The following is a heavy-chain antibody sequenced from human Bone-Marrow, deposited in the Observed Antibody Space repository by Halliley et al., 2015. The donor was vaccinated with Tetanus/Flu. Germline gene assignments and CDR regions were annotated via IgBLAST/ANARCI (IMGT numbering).Heavy chain of an antibody. D-gene: IGHD4-17*01. CDR3: ARDRPYGGLLDLEV. V-gene: IGHV3-53*01. CDR1: GFLVSGHY. Sequence: SLRLSCAASGFLVSGHYMNWVRQAPGKGLEWVSVIHTDGTTYYADSVKGRFTISRDNSKNMLYLQMNRLRAEDTAVYYCARDRPYGGLLDLEVWGQGTLVTVSS. J-gene: IGHJ4*02. CDR2: IHTDGTT.